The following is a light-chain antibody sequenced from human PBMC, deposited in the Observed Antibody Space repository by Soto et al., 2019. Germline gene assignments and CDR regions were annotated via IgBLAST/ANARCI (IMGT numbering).Light chain of an antibody. Sequence: EIVMTQSPATLSVSPGERATLSCRASQSVSSNLAWYQQKPGQAPRILIYGASTRATGIPARFSGSGSGTEFTLSISSLQSEDFAVYYCRQHNNRPPWTFGQGTKVDIK. CDR1: QSVSSN. V-gene: IGKV3-15*01. J-gene: IGKJ1*01. CDR2: GAS. CDR3: RQHNNRPPWT.